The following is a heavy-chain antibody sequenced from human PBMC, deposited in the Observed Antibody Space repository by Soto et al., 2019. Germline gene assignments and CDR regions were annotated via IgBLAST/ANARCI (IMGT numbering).Heavy chain of an antibody. Sequence: EVQLVESGGGLVQPGGSLRLSCAASGFTVSSNYMSWVRQAPGKGLEWVSVIYSGGSTYYADSVKGRFTISRDNSKNPLYLQMNSLRAEDTAVYYCETAGGYDRGNYWGQGTLVTVSS. J-gene: IGHJ4*02. D-gene: IGHD5-12*01. CDR3: ETAGGYDRGNY. CDR2: IYSGGST. V-gene: IGHV3-66*01. CDR1: GFTVSSNY.